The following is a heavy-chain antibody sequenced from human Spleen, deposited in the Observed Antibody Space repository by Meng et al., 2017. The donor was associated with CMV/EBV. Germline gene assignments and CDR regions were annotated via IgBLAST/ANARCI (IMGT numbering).Heavy chain of an antibody. V-gene: IGHV3-21*01. CDR3: ARVIAGRPRFDYYGMDV. CDR2: ISSSTNYM. CDR1: GFTFITYS. J-gene: IGHJ6*02. Sequence: GGSLRLSCAASGFTFITYSMNWVRQAPGKGLEWVSSISSSTNYMYYADSVVGRFTISRDNAKNSLYLQMNSLRAEDTAVYYCARVIAGRPRFDYYGMDVWGQGTTVTVSS. D-gene: IGHD6-6*01.